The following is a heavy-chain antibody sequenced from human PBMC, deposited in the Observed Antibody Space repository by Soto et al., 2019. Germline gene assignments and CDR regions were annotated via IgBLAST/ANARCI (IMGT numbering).Heavy chain of an antibody. CDR3: ARDVLLYHRHL. CDR1: GFTFSSYS. D-gene: IGHD3-16*02. J-gene: IGHJ6*02. V-gene: IGHV3-21*01. CDR2: ISSSSSYI. Sequence: RRLSCAASGFTFSSYSMNWVRQAPGKGLEWVSSISSSSSYIYYADSVQDRFTISRDNAKTSLYLHMNSLRAEDTAVYYWARDVLLYHRHLWGQGTTVTVSS.